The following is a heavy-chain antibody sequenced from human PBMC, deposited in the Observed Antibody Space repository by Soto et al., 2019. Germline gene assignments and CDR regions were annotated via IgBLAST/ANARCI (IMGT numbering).Heavy chain of an antibody. CDR2: ISSSSSTI. Sequence: EVQLVESGGGLVQPGGSLRLSCAASGFTFSSYSMNWVRQAPGKGLEWVSYISSSSSTIYYADSVKGRFTISRDNAKNSLYLQMNSLRDEDTAVYYCSRAQYYYGSGDPWGQGTLVTVSS. D-gene: IGHD3-10*01. J-gene: IGHJ5*02. CDR1: GFTFSSYS. CDR3: SRAQYYYGSGDP. V-gene: IGHV3-48*02.